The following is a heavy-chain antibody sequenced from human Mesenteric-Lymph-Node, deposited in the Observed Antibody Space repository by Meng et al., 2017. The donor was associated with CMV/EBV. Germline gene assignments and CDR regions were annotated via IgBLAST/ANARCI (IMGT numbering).Heavy chain of an antibody. D-gene: IGHD3-3*01. J-gene: IGHJ6*02. CDR3: AREPWYSDLWSGYYSGMDV. CDR1: GFTFSDYY. CDR2: ISSSSSYI. Sequence: GESLKISCAASGFTFSDYYMSWIRQAPGKGLEWVSSISSSSSYIYYADSVKGRFTISRDNAKNSQYLQMNSLRAEDTAVDYCAREPWYSDLWSGYYSGMDVWGQGTTVTVSS. V-gene: IGHV3-11*06.